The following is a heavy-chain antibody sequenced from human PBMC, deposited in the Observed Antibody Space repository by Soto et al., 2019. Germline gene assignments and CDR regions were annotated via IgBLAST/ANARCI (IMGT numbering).Heavy chain of an antibody. D-gene: IGHD2-15*01. CDR1: GFTFSSYA. J-gene: IGHJ6*03. Sequence: GGSLRLSCAASGFTFSSYAMSWVRQAPGKGLEWVSTISDSGSTYYADSVKGRFTISRDISKNTLYVQMSSLRAEDTAVYYCAKGGEGYCSGTSCLYHMDAWGKGTTVTVSS. CDR3: AKGGEGYCSGTSCLYHMDA. V-gene: IGHV3-23*01. CDR2: ISDSGST.